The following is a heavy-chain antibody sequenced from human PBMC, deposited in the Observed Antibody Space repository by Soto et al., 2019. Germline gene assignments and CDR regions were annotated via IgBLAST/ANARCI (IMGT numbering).Heavy chain of an antibody. CDR2: IGNKADSYST. D-gene: IGHD1-26*01. V-gene: IGHV3-72*01. J-gene: IGHJ3*01. CDR1: GFTFSDHY. CDR3: ATPRDGASYSAFGV. Sequence: EVQLVESGGGLVQPGGSLRLCCAVSGFTFSDHYMDWVRQAPGKGLEWIGRIGNKADSYSTEYAASVKGRIIVSKDDSQNAMYLQMNSIKSVDAAVYYCATPRDGASYSAFGVWGQGTMVTVSS.